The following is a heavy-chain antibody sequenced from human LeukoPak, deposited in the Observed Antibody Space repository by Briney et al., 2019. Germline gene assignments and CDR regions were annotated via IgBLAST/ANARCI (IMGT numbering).Heavy chain of an antibody. CDR3: AKVEKVAGRYYFDY. CDR1: GFTFSSYA. V-gene: IGHV3-23*01. CDR2: ISGSGGST. Sequence: AGGSLRLSCAASGFTFSSYAMSWVRQAPGKGLEWVSAISGSGGSTYYADSVKGRFTISRDNSKNTLYLQMNSLRAEDTVVYYCAKVEKVAGRYYFDYWGQGTLVTVSS. J-gene: IGHJ4*02. D-gene: IGHD6-19*01.